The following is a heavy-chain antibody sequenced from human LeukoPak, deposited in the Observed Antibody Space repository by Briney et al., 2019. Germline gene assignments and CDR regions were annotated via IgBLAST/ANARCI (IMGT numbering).Heavy chain of an antibody. D-gene: IGHD3-22*01. J-gene: IGHJ4*02. CDR1: GFTFSSYG. V-gene: IGHV3-30*02. Sequence: GGSLRLSCAASGFTFSSYGMHWVRQAPGKGLEWVAFIRYDGSNKYYADSVKGRFTISRDNSKNTLYLQMNSLGAEDTAVYYCAKDRNLHYYDSSGLSYWGQGTLVTVSS. CDR3: AKDRNLHYYDSSGLSY. CDR2: IRYDGSNK.